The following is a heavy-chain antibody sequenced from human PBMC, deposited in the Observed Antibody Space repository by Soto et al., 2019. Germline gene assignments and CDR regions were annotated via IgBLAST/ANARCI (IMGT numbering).Heavy chain of an antibody. CDR1: GFTFSRNF. Sequence: GGSLRLSCAASGFTFSRNFMNWVRQAPGKGLEWVSSITSNSDNRFYADSVKGRFTISRDNAKNSVYLQMDSLSAEDTAVYYCARDLPDTVSTTRLFDYWGQGTLVT. J-gene: IGHJ4*02. V-gene: IGHV3-21*01. CDR2: ITSNSDNR. D-gene: IGHD5-12*01. CDR3: ARDLPDTVSTTRLFDY.